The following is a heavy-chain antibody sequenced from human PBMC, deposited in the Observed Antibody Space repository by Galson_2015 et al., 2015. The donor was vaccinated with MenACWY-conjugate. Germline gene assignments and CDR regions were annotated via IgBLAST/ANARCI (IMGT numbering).Heavy chain of an antibody. D-gene: IGHD2-15*01. CDR3: ARSGGGYCSGGSCYYDY. V-gene: IGHV7-4-1*02. J-gene: IGHJ4*02. Sequence: SVKVSCKASGYTFTSYAMNWVRQAPGKGLEWMGWINTDTGNTTYAQGFTGRFVFSLDTSVSTAYLQISSLKAEDTAVYYCARSGGGYCSGGSCYYDYWGQGTLVTVSS. CDR2: INTDTGNT. CDR1: GYTFTSYA.